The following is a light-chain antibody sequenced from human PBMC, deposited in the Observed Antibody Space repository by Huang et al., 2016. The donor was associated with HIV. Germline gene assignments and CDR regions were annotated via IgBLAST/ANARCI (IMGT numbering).Light chain of an antibody. Sequence: DIQMTQSPSTLSASVGDRVTITCRASQYIYKGLAWYQQEPGKAPKVLIYRASTLETGVPSRFSGSGSGTEFNLTISSLQTDDSATYFCQQYETYSRTFGRGTKVEIK. CDR2: RAS. CDR3: QQYETYSRT. J-gene: IGKJ1*01. V-gene: IGKV1-5*03. CDR1: QYIYKG.